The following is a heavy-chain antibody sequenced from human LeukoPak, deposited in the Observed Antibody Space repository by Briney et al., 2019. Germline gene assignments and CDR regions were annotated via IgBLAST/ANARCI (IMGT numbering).Heavy chain of an antibody. J-gene: IGHJ4*02. V-gene: IGHV3-23*01. D-gene: IGHD2-15*01. Sequence: PGGSLRLSCAASRFTFSSYAISWVRQAPGEGLEWVSAISASGDGTYYADSVKGRFTISRDNFENTLYLQMNSLRAEDTAVYYCAKSRDSRYDYFDYWGQGILVTVSS. CDR3: AKSRDSRYDYFDY. CDR2: ISASGDGT. CDR1: RFTFSSYA.